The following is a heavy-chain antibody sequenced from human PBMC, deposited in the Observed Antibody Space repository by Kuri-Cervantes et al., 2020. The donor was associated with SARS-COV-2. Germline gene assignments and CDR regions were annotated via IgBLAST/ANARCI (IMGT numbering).Heavy chain of an antibody. CDR2: ISYDGSNK. Sequence: GESLKISCAASGFTFSSYGMHWVRQAPGKGLEWVAVISYDGSNKYYADSVKGRFTISRDNSKNTLYLQMNSLRAEDTAVYYCARPPLITIFGDYFDYWGQGTLVTVSS. D-gene: IGHD3-3*01. CDR3: ARPPLITIFGDYFDY. CDR1: GFTFSSYG. V-gene: IGHV3-30*03. J-gene: IGHJ4*02.